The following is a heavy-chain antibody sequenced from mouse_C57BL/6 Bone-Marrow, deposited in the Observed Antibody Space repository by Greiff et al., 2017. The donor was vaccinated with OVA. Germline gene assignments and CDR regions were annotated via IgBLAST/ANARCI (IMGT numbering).Heavy chain of an antibody. J-gene: IGHJ3*01. Sequence: EVQLVESGGGLVKPGGSLKLSCAASGFTFSSYPMSWVRQTPEKRLEWVATISGGGGNTYYPDSVKGRFTISRDNAKNTLYLQMSSLRSEDTALYYCARHRAYYSFAYWGQGTLVTVSA. D-gene: IGHD1-1*01. CDR2: ISGGGGNT. CDR1: GFTFSSYP. CDR3: ARHRAYYSFAY. V-gene: IGHV5-9*01.